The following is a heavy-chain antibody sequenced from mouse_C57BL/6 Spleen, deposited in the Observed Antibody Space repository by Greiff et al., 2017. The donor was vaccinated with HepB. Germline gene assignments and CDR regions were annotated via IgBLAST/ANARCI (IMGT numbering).Heavy chain of an antibody. V-gene: IGHV1-26*01. D-gene: IGHD2-4*01. CDR3: AREGFYYDYDDWFAY. CDR1: GYTFTDYY. J-gene: IGHJ3*01. Sequence: EVQLQQSGPELVKPGASVKITCKASGYTFTDYYMNWVKQSHGKSLEWIGDINPNNGGTSYKQKFKGKATLTVDKSSSTAYMERRSLTSEDTAVYYCAREGFYYDYDDWFAYWGQGTLVTVSA. CDR2: INPNNGGT.